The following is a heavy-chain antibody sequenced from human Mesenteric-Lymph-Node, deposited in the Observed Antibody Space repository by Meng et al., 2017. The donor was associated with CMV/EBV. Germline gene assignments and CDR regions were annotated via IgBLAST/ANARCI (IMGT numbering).Heavy chain of an antibody. CDR2: LSSSSGTI. D-gene: IGHD3-3*01. CDR3: VRRPPPLRP. Sequence: LRRSCAASGFSFGEYYMGWVRQAPGKGLEWISYLSSSSGTIYYADSVRGRFTISRDNTKNSLYLQMNSLRSDDTALYYCVRRPPPLRPWGQGTLVTVSS. CDR1: GFSFGEYY. J-gene: IGHJ5*02. V-gene: IGHV3-11*01.